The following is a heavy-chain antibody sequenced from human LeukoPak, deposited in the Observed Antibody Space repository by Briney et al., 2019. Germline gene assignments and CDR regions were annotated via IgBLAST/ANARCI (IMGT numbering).Heavy chain of an antibody. J-gene: IGHJ6*03. CDR3: ATNRWVVAATHLLNYYYYYMDV. Sequence: SVKVSCKASGGTFSSYAISWVRQAPGQGLEWMGGIIPIFGTANYAQKFPGRVTITTDESTSTAYMELSSLRSEDTAVYYCATNRWVVAATHLLNYYYYYMDVWGKGTTVTVSS. V-gene: IGHV1-69*05. CDR1: GGTFSSYA. D-gene: IGHD2-15*01. CDR2: IIPIFGTA.